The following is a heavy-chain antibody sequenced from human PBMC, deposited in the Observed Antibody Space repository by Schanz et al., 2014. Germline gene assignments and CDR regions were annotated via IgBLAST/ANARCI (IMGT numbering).Heavy chain of an antibody. V-gene: IGHV3-30-3*01. CDR3: ARDRGYCSGGSCLTFDS. J-gene: IGHJ4*02. CDR2: ISYDGSNK. CDR1: GFTLSSYA. Sequence: QVQLVESGGGVVQPGRSLRLSCAAYGFTLSSYAMHWVRQAPGKGLEWVAVISYDGSNKYYADSVKGRFTISRDNSKNTLYLQMNTLRAEDTAVYYCARDRGYCSGGSCLTFDSWGQGTLVTVSS. D-gene: IGHD2-15*01.